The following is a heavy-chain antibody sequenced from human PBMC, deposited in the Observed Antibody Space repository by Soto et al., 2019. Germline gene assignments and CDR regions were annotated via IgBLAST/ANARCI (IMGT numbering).Heavy chain of an antibody. CDR2: ISSSSSYT. CDR1: GFTFSDYY. Sequence: GGSLRLSCAASGFTFSDYYMSWIRQAPGKGLEWVSYISSSSSYTNYADTVKGRFTISRDNAKNSLYLQMNSLRAEDTAVYYCARVKSEYSSSSPYFDYWGQGTLVTVSS. J-gene: IGHJ4*02. D-gene: IGHD6-6*01. CDR3: ARVKSEYSSSSPYFDY. V-gene: IGHV3-11*06.